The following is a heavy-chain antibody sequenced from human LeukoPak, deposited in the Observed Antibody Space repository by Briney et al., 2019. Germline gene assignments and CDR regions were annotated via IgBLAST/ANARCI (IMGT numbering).Heavy chain of an antibody. CDR1: GYSISSGYY. CDR3: ARNDYVWGSYRYGCFDY. V-gene: IGHV4-38-2*01. D-gene: IGHD3-16*02. CDR2: IYHSGRT. Sequence: SETLSLTCAVSGYSISSGYYWGWIRQPPGKGLEWIGSIYHSGRTYYNPPLKSRVTISVDTSKNQFSLKLSSVTAADTAVYYCARNDYVWGSYRYGCFDYWGQGTLVTVSS. J-gene: IGHJ4*02.